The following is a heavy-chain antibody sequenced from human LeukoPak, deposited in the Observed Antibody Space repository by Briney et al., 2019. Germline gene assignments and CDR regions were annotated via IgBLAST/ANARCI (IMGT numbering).Heavy chain of an antibody. Sequence: GASVKVSCTASGYTFTGYYMHWVRQAPGQGLEWMGWINPNSGGTNYAQKFQGRVTMTRNTSISTAYMELSRLRSDDTAVYYCARSGYDSSGYYVYFDYWGQGTLVTVSS. CDR1: GYTFTGYY. CDR2: INPNSGGT. V-gene: IGHV1-2*02. D-gene: IGHD3-22*01. J-gene: IGHJ4*02. CDR3: ARSGYDSSGYYVYFDY.